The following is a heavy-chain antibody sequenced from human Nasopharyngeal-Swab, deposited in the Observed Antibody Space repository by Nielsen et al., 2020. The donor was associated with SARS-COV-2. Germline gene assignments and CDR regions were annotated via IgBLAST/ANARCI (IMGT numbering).Heavy chain of an antibody. CDR3: ARAVHCSGDSCYWRYFDY. J-gene: IGHJ4*02. Sequence: VRQMPGKGLEWVSYIYSTNSTIYYGDSVKGRFTISRDNAKNSLSLQMNSLRAEDTAIYYCARAVHCSGDSCYWRYFDYWGRGTLVTVSS. CDR2: IYSTNSTI. V-gene: IGHV3-48*03. D-gene: IGHD2-15*01.